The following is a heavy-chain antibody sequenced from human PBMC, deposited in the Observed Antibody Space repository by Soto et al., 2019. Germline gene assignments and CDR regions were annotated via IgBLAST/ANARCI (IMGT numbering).Heavy chain of an antibody. D-gene: IGHD3-22*01. Sequence: PXETLYLTCAVSGGSISSGGYDWSWIRQHPGKGLEWIGYIYYSGSTYYNPSLKSRVTISVDTSKNQFSLKLSSVTAADTAVYYCAREGRYYDSSGYYGPFDYWSQGTLVTLSS. CDR1: GGSISSGGYD. V-gene: IGHV4-31*11. J-gene: IGHJ4*02. CDR2: IYYSGST. CDR3: AREGRYYDSSGYYGPFDY.